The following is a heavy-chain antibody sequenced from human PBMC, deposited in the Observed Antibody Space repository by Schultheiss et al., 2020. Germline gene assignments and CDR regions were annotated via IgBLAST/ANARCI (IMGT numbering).Heavy chain of an antibody. Sequence: GGSLRLSCAASGFTFSSYAMSWVRQAPGKGLEWVSVIYSGGSTYYADSVKGRFTISRDNSKNTVYLQMNSLRAEDTAVYYCARGWSSGWTFNYWGQGTVVTVSS. J-gene: IGHJ4*02. V-gene: IGHV3-53*01. CDR1: GFTFSSYA. D-gene: IGHD6-19*01. CDR2: IYSGGST. CDR3: ARGWSSGWTFNY.